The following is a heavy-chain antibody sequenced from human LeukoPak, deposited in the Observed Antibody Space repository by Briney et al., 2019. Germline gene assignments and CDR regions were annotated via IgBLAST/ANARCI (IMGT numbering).Heavy chain of an antibody. J-gene: IGHJ6*03. CDR1: GFTFSSYW. V-gene: IGHV3-30*02. CDR3: ARDGNRDGDMDV. D-gene: IGHD1-1*01. Sequence: GGSLRLSCAASGFTFSSYWMSWVRQAPGKGLEWVAFIRYDGSNKYYADSVKGRFTISRDNSKNTLYLQMNSLRAEDSAVYYCARDGNRDGDMDVWGKGTTVTVSS. CDR2: IRYDGSNK.